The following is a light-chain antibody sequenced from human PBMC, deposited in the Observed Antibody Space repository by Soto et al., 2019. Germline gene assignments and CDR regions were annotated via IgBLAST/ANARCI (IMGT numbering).Light chain of an antibody. CDR2: YAS. V-gene: IGKV3-15*01. CDR3: QHYSNWPPT. CDR1: ESVHRN. J-gene: IGKJ3*01. Sequence: EVVMTQSPATLSVSPGERVTLSCRASESVHRNLAWYQQKPGQGPRLLIYYASTRPTGVPARFTGSGSGTEFTLTISSLQSEDFGVYHCQHYSNWPPTFGPGTKVEIK.